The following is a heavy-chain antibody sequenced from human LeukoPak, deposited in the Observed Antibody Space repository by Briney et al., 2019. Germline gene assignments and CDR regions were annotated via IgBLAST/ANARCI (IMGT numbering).Heavy chain of an antibody. CDR3: ARDLVTFGGVLVPNF. J-gene: IGHJ4*02. D-gene: IGHD3-16*02. V-gene: IGHV1-18*01. CDR2: ISAYNGNT. Sequence: ASVKVSCKTSGYAFINYGINWVRHAPGQGLEWMGRISAYNGNTKNSQKCQDRVTMTTDTSTATAYMELRSLRSDDTAVYYCARDLVTFGGVLVPNFWGQGTLVTVSS. CDR1: GYAFINYG.